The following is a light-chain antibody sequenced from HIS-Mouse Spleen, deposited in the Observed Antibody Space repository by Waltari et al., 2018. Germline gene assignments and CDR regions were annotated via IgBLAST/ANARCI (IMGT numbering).Light chain of an antibody. CDR2: EAS. V-gene: IGLV3-10*01. CDR3: YSTDSSGNHRV. Sequence: SYELTQPPSVSVSPGQTARITCSGDALPKKYAYWYQQKSGQAPVLVFYEASKRPSGFPERCSGSSSGTMATLTISGAQVEDEADYYCYSTDSSGNHRVFGGGTKLTVL. CDR1: ALPKKY. J-gene: IGLJ2*01.